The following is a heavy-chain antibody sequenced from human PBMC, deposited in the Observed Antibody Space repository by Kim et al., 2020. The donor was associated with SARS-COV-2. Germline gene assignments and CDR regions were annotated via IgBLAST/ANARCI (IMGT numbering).Heavy chain of an antibody. D-gene: IGHD3-10*01. CDR1: GFTFSSYA. CDR2: ISGSGGST. Sequence: GGSLRLSCAASGFTFSSYAMSWVRQAPGKGLEWVSAISGSGGSTYYADSVKGRFTISRDNSKNTLYLQMNSLRAEDTAVYYCAKGRGGSGSYYRGLFEDWYFDLWGRGTLVTVSS. CDR3: AKGRGGSGSYYRGLFEDWYFDL. J-gene: IGHJ2*01. V-gene: IGHV3-23*01.